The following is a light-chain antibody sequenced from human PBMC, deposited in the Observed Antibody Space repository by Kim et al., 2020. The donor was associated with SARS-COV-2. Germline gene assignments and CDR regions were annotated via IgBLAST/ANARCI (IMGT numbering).Light chain of an antibody. V-gene: IGKV3-15*01. CDR2: GAS. CDR3: QQYDKWPPYT. J-gene: IGKJ2*01. Sequence: EIVMTQSPAPLSVSPGERATLSCRASQSVGSNLAWYQQIPGQAPRLLIYGASTRATDIPARFSGSGSGTEFTLIISGLQSEDFAVYYCQQYDKWPPYTFGQGTKLEI. CDR1: QSVGSN.